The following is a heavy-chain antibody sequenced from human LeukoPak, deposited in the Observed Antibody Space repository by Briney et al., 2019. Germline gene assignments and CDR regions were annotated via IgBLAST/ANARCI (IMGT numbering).Heavy chain of an antibody. D-gene: IGHD2-2*02. J-gene: IGHJ4*02. CDR3: ARSEVVPAAISYFDY. CDR2: IGAYNGNT. V-gene: IGHV1-18*01. Sequence: ASVKVSCKASGYAFTSYGISWVRQAPGQGLEWMGWIGAYNGNTNYAQKLQGRVTMTTDTSTSTAYMELRSLRSDDTAVYYCARSEVVPAAISYFDYWGQGTLVTVSS. CDR1: GYAFTSYG.